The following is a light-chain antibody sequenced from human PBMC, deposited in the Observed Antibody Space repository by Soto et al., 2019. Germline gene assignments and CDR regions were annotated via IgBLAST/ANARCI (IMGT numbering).Light chain of an antibody. Sequence: QFVLTQPPSVSGAPGQRVTISCTGSSSNIGAGYDVHWYQQLPGTAPKLLIYGNSNRPSGVPDRFSGSKSGTSASLAITGLQAEDEADYYCQPYDSSLSGYVFGTGTKVTVL. CDR1: SSNIGAGYD. J-gene: IGLJ1*01. V-gene: IGLV1-40*01. CDR2: GNS. CDR3: QPYDSSLSGYV.